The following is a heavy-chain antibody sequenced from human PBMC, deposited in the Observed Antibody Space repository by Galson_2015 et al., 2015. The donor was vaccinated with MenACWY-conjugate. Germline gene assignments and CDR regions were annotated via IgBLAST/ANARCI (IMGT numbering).Heavy chain of an antibody. CDR3: ARDLGYQLLYY. D-gene: IGHD2-2*01. CDR2: IRGGDGGT. CDR1: GYTFTNYA. Sequence: SVKVSCKASGYTFTNYAIFWLRQAPGQRLERMGWIRGGDGGTKYSQNFQGRVTITRDTSATTAYMELSGLRSEDTAVYYCARDLGYQLLYYWGQGTLVTVSS. J-gene: IGHJ4*02. V-gene: IGHV1-3*01.